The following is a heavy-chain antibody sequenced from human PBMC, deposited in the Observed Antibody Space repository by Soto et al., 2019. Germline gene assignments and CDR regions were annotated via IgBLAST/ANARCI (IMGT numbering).Heavy chain of an antibody. CDR3: ARLVAVAGTGYYYGMDV. D-gene: IGHD6-19*01. J-gene: IGHJ6*02. CDR2: IYYSGST. V-gene: IGHV4-39*01. CDR1: GGSISSSSYY. Sequence: SETLSLTCTVSGGSISSSSYYWGWIRQPPGKGLEWIGSIYYSGSTYYNPSLKSRVTISVDTSKNQFSLKLSSVAAADTAVYYCARLVAVAGTGYYYGMDVWGQGTTVTVSS.